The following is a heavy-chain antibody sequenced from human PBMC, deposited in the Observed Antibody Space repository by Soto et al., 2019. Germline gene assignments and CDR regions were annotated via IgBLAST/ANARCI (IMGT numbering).Heavy chain of an antibody. CDR3: AKGHGGNSGDY. CDR1: GFTFDDYA. D-gene: IGHD2-21*02. CDR2: ISWNGGGI. Sequence: EVQLVESGGGLVQPGRSLRLSCAASGFTFDDYAMHWVRQAPGKGLEWVSGISWNGGGIDYADSVKGRFTISRDNAKNSLYLQMNSLRAEDTAVYYCAKGHGGNSGDYWGQGTLVTVSS. V-gene: IGHV3-9*01. J-gene: IGHJ4*02.